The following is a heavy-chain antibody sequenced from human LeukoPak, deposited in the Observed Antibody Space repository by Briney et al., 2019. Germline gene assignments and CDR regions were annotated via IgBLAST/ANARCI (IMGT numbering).Heavy chain of an antibody. J-gene: IGHJ4*02. CDR3: AREGRSDIVVVPAALDY. CDR2: ISAYNGNT. Sequence: ASVKVSCKASGYTFTSYGISWVRQAPGQALEWMGWISAYNGNTNYAQKLQGRVTMTTDTSTSTAYMELRSLRSDDTAVYYCAREGRSDIVVVPAALDYWGQGTLVTVSS. D-gene: IGHD2-2*01. V-gene: IGHV1-18*01. CDR1: GYTFTSYG.